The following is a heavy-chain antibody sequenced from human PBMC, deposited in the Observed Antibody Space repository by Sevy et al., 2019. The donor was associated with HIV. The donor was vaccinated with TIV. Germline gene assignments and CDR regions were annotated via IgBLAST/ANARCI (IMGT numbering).Heavy chain of an antibody. CDR1: GFRLSNYA. J-gene: IGHJ4*02. V-gene: IGHV3-23*01. CDR3: AKGRIPSIGTLGPFDV. CDR2: KTGSAGGT. D-gene: IGHD1-7*01. Sequence: GGSLRLSCTASGFRLSNYAMSWVRQAPGKGLEWISTKTGSAGGTYYADSVKGRFTISRDNSKNTLFLQMNSLRAEDTALYYCAKGRIPSIGTLGPFDVWGQGTLVTVSS.